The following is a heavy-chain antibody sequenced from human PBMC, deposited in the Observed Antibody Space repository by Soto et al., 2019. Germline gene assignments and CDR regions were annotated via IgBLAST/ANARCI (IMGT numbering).Heavy chain of an antibody. D-gene: IGHD1-26*01. J-gene: IGHJ6*02. V-gene: IGHV3-30*18. CDR1: GFTFSSYG. Sequence: QVQLVESGGGVVQPGRSLRLSCADSGFTFSSYGMHWVRQAPGKGLEWVAVISYDGSNKYYADSVKGRFTISRDNSKNTLYLQMNSLRAEDTAVYYCAKDGGLWEDYYGMDVWGQGTTVTVSS. CDR3: AKDGGLWEDYYGMDV. CDR2: ISYDGSNK.